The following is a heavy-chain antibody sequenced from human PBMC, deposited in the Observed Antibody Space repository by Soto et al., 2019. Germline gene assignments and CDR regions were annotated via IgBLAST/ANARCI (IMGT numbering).Heavy chain of an antibody. Sequence: PGGSLRLSCAASGFTFSSYAMSWVRQAPGKGLEWVSAISGSGGSTYYADSVKGRFTISRDNSKNTLYLQMNSLRAEDTAVYYCAKELPNCSGGSCYGTVGAFDIWGQGTMVTV. CDR3: AKELPNCSGGSCYGTVGAFDI. J-gene: IGHJ3*02. D-gene: IGHD2-15*01. CDR1: GFTFSSYA. CDR2: ISGSGGST. V-gene: IGHV3-23*01.